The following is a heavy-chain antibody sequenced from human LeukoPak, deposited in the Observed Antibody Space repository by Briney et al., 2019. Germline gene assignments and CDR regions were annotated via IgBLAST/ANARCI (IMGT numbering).Heavy chain of an antibody. CDR3: ARDRRGYSSSWYTGIAFDI. J-gene: IGHJ4*02. V-gene: IGHV3-21*01. CDR2: ISSSSSYI. CDR1: GFTFSSYS. Sequence: NSGGSLRLSCAASGFTFSSYSMNWVRQAPGKGLEWVSSISSSSSYIYYADSVKGRFTISRDNAKNSLYLQMNSLRAEDTAVYYCARDRRGYSSSWYTGIAFDIWGQGTLVTVSS. D-gene: IGHD6-13*01.